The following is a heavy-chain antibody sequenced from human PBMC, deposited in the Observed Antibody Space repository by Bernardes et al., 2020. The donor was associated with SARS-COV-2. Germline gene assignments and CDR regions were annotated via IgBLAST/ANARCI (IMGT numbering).Heavy chain of an antibody. V-gene: IGHV1-8*01. CDR2: MNPDSSNT. D-gene: IGHD6-19*01. CDR3: ARGPIGVAGTRVFDWFDP. J-gene: IGHJ5*02. Sequence: ASVKVSCKASGYTFTNYDINWVRQAAGQGLEWMGWMNPDSSNTGYAQKFQGRITMTRNTSISTAYMELSSLRSEDTAVYYCARGPIGVAGTRVFDWFDPWGKGTMVTVS. CDR1: GYTFTNYD.